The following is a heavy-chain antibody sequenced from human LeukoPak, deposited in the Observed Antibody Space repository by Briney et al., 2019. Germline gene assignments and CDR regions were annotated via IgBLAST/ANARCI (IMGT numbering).Heavy chain of an antibody. CDR1: GFTFDDYA. D-gene: IGHD3-10*01. Sequence: GGSLRLSCAASGFTFDDYAMHWVRQAPGKGLEWVSGISWNSGSIGYADSVKGRFTISRDNSKNTLYLQMNSLRAEDTAVYYCARERMVRGVGGGYFDYWGQGALVTVSS. V-gene: IGHV3-9*01. CDR2: ISWNSGSI. J-gene: IGHJ4*02. CDR3: ARERMVRGVGGGYFDY.